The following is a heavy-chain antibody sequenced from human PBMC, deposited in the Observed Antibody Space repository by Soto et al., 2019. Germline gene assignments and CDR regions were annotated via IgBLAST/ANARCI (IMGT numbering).Heavy chain of an antibody. J-gene: IGHJ3*02. V-gene: IGHV3-23*01. CDR2: IAFTGSAT. Sequence: GGSLSLFGATPGFTFHDYAMSWVRQAPGKGLEWVSAIAFTGSATYYADSVKGRFTISRDNSKNIVYLQMNSLRVDDTALYYCARDAAFNYYDSSGSIGAFDIWGQGTMVTVSS. CDR1: GFTFHDYA. CDR3: ARDAAFNYYDSSGSIGAFDI. D-gene: IGHD3-22*01.